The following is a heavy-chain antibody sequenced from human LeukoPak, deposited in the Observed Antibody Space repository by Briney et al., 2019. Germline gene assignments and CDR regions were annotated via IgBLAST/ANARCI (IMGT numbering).Heavy chain of an antibody. V-gene: IGHV4-59*01. CDR2: IYYSGSA. CDR3: ARVPERYCSGVSCYSNWFDP. CDR1: GGSISSYY. D-gene: IGHD2-15*01. Sequence: KPSETLSLTCTVSGGSISSYYWSWIRQPPGKGLEWIGDIYYSGSANYNPSLKSRVTISVDTSKNQFSLKLSSVTAADTAVYYCARVPERYCSGVSCYSNWFDPWGQGTLVTVSS. J-gene: IGHJ5*02.